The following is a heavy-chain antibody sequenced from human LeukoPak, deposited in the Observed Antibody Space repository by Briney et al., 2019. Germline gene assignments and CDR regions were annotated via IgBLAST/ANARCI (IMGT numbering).Heavy chain of an antibody. V-gene: IGHV3-13*01. D-gene: IGHD1-1*01. J-gene: IGHJ6*03. Sequence: GGSLRLSCAASGFTFSSFDMHWVRHPTGQGLEWVSTIGTASDTYYPGSVEGRFNLSRDNAKNSLYLQMNSLTAGDTAVYYCARGPPRGKYYYMDVWGKGTTVTVSS. CDR2: IGTASDT. CDR1: GFTFSSFD. CDR3: ARGPPRGKYYYMDV.